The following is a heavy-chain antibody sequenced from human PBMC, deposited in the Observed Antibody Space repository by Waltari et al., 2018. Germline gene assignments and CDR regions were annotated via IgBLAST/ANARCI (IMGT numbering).Heavy chain of an antibody. J-gene: IGHJ4*02. Sequence: EVQLVESGGGLVQPGGALRLACAASGFPFSNYNMNWVRQAPGKGVEWVSHITSTATTIYYADSVKGRFTISRENAKNSLYLQMNGLRAEDSAVYYCASSQGPFDYWGQGTLVTVSS. V-gene: IGHV3-48*04. CDR1: GFPFSNYN. CDR3: ASSQGPFDY. CDR2: ITSTATTI.